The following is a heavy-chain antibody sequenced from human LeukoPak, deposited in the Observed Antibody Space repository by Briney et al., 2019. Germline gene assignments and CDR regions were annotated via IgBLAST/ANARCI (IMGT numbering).Heavy chain of an antibody. D-gene: IGHD6-13*01. Sequence: PGGSLRLSCVASGFTFSRYWMHWVRQAPGKGLEWVAVISYDGSNKYYADSVKGRFTISRDNSKNTLYLQMNSLRAEDTAVYYCARDNQAAGFDYWGQGTLVTVSS. CDR1: GFTFSRYW. CDR3: ARDNQAAGFDY. J-gene: IGHJ4*02. CDR2: ISYDGSNK. V-gene: IGHV3-30*03.